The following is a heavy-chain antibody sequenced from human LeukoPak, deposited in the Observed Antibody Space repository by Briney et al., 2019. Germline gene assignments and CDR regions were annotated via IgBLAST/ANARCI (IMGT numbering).Heavy chain of an antibody. V-gene: IGHV5-51*01. CDR1: GYSFTSYW. Sequence: GESLKTSCKGSGYSFTSYWIGWVRQMPGKGLEWMGIIYPGDSDTRYSPSFQGQVTISADKSISTAYLQWSSLKASDTAMYYCARHITYYYDSSGHPNAFDIWGQGTMVTVSS. CDR2: IYPGDSDT. D-gene: IGHD3-22*01. J-gene: IGHJ3*02. CDR3: ARHITYYYDSSGHPNAFDI.